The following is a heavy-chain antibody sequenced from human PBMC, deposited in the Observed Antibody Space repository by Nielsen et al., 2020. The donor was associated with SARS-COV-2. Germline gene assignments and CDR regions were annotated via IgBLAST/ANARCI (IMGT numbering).Heavy chain of an antibody. D-gene: IGHD2-21*02. J-gene: IGHJ3*02. Sequence: GESLKISCVVSGFTISTYGMSWVRQAPGKGLEWVSAISSSTYYADSVKGRFTVSRDNSKNTLYLQMNSLRAEDTAVYYCARGEVTAAFDIWGQGTMVTVSS. CDR3: ARGEVTAAFDI. CDR1: GFTISTYG. CDR2: ISSST. V-gene: IGHV3-23*01.